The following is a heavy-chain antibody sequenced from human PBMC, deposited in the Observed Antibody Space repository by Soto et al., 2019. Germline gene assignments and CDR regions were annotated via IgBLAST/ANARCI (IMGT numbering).Heavy chain of an antibody. CDR2: INVDGST. J-gene: IGHJ3*02. Sequence: QVQLQQWGAGLLKPSETLSLTCALYGGSLSGYYWSWIRQPPGKGLQWIGEINVDGSTNYNPSLKSRVIISVDTSQPQFSLKLTSVTPADTAVYYCSRGRRPDYDFWSGRHDAFDIWGQGTMVTVSS. D-gene: IGHD3-3*01. CDR1: GGSLSGYY. CDR3: SRGRRPDYDFWSGRHDAFDI. V-gene: IGHV4-34*01.